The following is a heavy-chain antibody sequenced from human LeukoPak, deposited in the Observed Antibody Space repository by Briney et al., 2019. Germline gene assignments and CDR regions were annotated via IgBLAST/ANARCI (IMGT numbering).Heavy chain of an antibody. V-gene: IGHV3-48*01. CDR1: GFTFSIYS. D-gene: IGHD2-15*01. Sequence: GGSLRLSCAASGFTFSIYSMDWVRQAPGKGLEWVSKITSKSTTIYYADSVKGRFTISRDNAKNSLYLQMNSLRAEDTAVYYCARERGYCAADSCYGFDYWGQGILVTVSS. CDR2: ITSKSTTI. J-gene: IGHJ4*02. CDR3: ARERGYCAADSCYGFDY.